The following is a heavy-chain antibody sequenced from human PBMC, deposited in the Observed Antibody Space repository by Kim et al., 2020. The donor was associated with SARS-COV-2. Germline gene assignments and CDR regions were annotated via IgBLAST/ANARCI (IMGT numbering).Heavy chain of an antibody. D-gene: IGHD6-13*01. Sequence: SETLSLTCTVSGGSISSGGYYWSWIRQHPGKGLEWIGYIYYSGSTYYNPSLKSRVTISVDTSKNQFSLKLSSVTAADTAVYYCARGPYSSSWYGWFDPWGQGTLVTVSS. J-gene: IGHJ5*02. CDR3: ARGPYSSSWYGWFDP. CDR2: IYYSGST. CDR1: GGSISSGGYY. V-gene: IGHV4-31*03.